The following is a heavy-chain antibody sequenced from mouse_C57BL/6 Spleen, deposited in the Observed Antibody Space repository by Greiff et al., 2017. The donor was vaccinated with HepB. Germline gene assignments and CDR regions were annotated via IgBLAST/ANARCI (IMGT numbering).Heavy chain of an antibody. CDR3: ASNYGSSDDGYFDY. Sequence: QVQLQQPGAELVRPGSSVKLSCKASGYTFTSYWMHWVKQRPIQGLEWIGNIDPSDSETHYNQKFKDKATLTVDKSSSTAYMQLSSLTSEDSAVYYCASNYGSSDDGYFDYWGQGTTLTVSS. CDR2: IDPSDSET. D-gene: IGHD1-1*01. J-gene: IGHJ2*01. CDR1: GYTFTSYW. V-gene: IGHV1-52*01.